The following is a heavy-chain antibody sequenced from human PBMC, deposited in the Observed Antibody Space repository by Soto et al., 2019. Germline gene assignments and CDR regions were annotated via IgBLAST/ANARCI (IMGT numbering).Heavy chain of an antibody. CDR1: GYTFTSYG. V-gene: IGHV1-18*01. D-gene: IGHD6-19*01. J-gene: IGHJ5*02. Sequence: ASVKVSCKASGYTFTSYGISWVRQAPGQGLEWMGWISAYNGNTNYAQKLQGRVTMTTDTSTSTAHMELRSLRSDDTAVYYCARVYSSVGWFDPWGKGTLVTVSS. CDR2: ISAYNGNT. CDR3: ARVYSSVGWFDP.